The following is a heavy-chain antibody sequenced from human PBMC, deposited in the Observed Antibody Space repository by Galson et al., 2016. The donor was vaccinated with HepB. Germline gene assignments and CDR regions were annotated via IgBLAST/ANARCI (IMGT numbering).Heavy chain of an antibody. CDR2: VYSSGTS. CDR3: ARDRYCSGRGCQPLDS. V-gene: IGHV4-4*07. J-gene: IGHJ4*02. D-gene: IGHD2-15*01. Sequence: SETLSLTCKVSGDSISSYSWSWIRQPAGKGLEWIGRVYSSGTSNYNPSLKSRVSMSIDTSKNQFSLKLSSLTAADTAVYYCARDRYCSGRGCQPLDSWGQGTLVTVSS. CDR1: GDSISSYS.